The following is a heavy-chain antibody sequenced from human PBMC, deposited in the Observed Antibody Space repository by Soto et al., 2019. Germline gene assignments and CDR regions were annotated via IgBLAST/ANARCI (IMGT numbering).Heavy chain of an antibody. Sequence: PSETLSLTCAVSGDSISSGGYSWTWIRQPPGKGLEWIGYIYYSGSTNYNPSLKSRVTISVDTSKNQFSLKLNSVTAADTAVYYCARDLWGYCGTDCYPLDVWGQGPTVTVSS. J-gene: IGHJ6*02. V-gene: IGHV4-61*08. CDR1: GDSISSGGYS. CDR2: IYYSGST. CDR3: ARDLWGYCGTDCYPLDV. D-gene: IGHD2-21*02.